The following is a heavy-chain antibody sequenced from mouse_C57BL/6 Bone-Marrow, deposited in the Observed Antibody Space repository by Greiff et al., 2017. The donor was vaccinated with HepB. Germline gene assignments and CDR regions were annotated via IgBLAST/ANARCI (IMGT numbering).Heavy chain of an antibody. CDR3: ARDSLITTVVGGYFDV. D-gene: IGHD1-1*01. Sequence: EVKLMESEGGLVQPGSSMKLSCTASGFTFSDYYMAWVRQVPEKGLEWVANINYDGSSTYYLDSLKSRFIISRDNAKNILYLQMSSLKSEDTATYYCARDSLITTVVGGYFDVWGTGTTVTVSS. J-gene: IGHJ1*03. CDR2: INYDGSST. CDR1: GFTFSDYY. V-gene: IGHV5-16*01.